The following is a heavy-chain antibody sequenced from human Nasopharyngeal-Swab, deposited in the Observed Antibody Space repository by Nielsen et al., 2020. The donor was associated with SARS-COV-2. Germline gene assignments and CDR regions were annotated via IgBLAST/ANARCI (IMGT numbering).Heavy chain of an antibody. CDR2: ISYDGSNK. CDR3: ARPYSGSYWSYFDY. D-gene: IGHD1-26*01. V-gene: IGHV3-30-3*01. CDR1: GFTFGSYA. J-gene: IGHJ4*02. Sequence: GESLKISCAASGFTFGSYAMHWVRQAPGKGLEWVAVISYDGSNKYYADSVKGRFTISRDNSKNTLYLQMNSLRAEDTAVYYCARPYSGSYWSYFDYWGQGTPGHRLL.